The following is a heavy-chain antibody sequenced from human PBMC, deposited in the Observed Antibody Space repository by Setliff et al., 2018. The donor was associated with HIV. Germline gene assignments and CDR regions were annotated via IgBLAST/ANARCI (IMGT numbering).Heavy chain of an antibody. V-gene: IGHV4-61*02. D-gene: IGHD3-10*01. CDR3: ARDPSGTYHRGWFDP. J-gene: IGHJ5*02. Sequence: PSETLSLTCTVSGGSINNGTYFWTWIRQPAGKPLEWVGRVYTSGSATYNPSLKSRVTISVATSKNQFSLKLRSVTAADTAVYYCARDPSGTYHRGWFDPWGQGTLVTVSS. CDR2: VYTSGSA. CDR1: GGSINNGTYF.